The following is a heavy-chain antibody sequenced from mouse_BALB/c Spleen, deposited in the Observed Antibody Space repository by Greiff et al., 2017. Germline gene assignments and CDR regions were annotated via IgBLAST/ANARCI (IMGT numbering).Heavy chain of an antibody. D-gene: IGHD2-10*01. V-gene: IGHV1-7*01. CDR3: AKEGSYRGAMDY. CDR2: INPSTGYT. J-gene: IGHJ4*01. Sequence: QVQLKESGAELAKPGASVKMSCKASGYTFTSYWMHWVKQRPGQGLEWIGYINPSTGYTEYNQKFKDKATLTADKSSSTAYMQLSSLTSEDSAVYYCAKEGSYRGAMDYWGQGTSVTVSS. CDR1: GYTFTSYW.